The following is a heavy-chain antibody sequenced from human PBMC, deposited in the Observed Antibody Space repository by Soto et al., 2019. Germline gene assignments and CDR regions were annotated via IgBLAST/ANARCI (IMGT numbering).Heavy chain of an antibody. CDR2: IGDSYR. J-gene: IGHJ3*01. V-gene: IGHV3-11*05. D-gene: IGHD3-16*01. CDR3: ARLMSFGEVEAFDD. Sequence: QVQLVESGGGLVKPGGTLRLSCAGSGIRLSESYINWIRLTPEKGLAWISYIGDSYRHYAASVRGRFTISRDNVQNSVSLEMTNLRVDDTAIYYCARLMSFGEVEAFDDWGPGTLVTVSS. CDR1: GIRLSESY.